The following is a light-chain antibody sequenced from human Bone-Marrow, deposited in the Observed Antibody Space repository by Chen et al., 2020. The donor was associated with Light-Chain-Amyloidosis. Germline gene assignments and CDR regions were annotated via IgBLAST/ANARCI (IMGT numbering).Light chain of an antibody. J-gene: IGLJ3*02. CDR1: NIGSTS. CDR3: QVWDRSSDRPV. CDR2: DDS. Sequence: SSVLTHPSSVSVAPGQTATLPCGGNNIGSTSVHWYQQTPGQAPLLVVYDDSDRPSGSPERLAGSNSGKTGTLTSSRVEAGDEADYYGQVWDRSSDRPVFGGGTKLTVL. V-gene: IGLV3-21*02.